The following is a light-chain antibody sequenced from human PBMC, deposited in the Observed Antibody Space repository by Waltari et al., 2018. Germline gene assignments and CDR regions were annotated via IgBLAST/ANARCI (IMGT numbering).Light chain of an antibody. Sequence: DIVMTQSPDSLACSLGERATINCKSSQSVLYSSDNNNYLSWYQQKPGQPPKLLIYWASTRESGVPDRFSGSGSGTDFTLTISSLQSEDFAAYYCQQYNNWYTFGQGTKLEIK. CDR1: QSVLYSSDNNNY. J-gene: IGKJ2*01. CDR3: QQYNNWYT. V-gene: IGKV4-1*01. CDR2: WAS.